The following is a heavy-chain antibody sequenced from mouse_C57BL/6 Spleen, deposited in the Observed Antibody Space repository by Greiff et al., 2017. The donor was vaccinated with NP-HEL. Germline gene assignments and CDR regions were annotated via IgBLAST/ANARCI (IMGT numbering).Heavy chain of an antibody. V-gene: IGHV1-82*01. CDR1: GYAFSSSW. Sequence: QVQLQQSGPELVKPGASVKISCKASGYAFSSSWMNWVKQRPGKGLEWIGRIYPGDGDTNYNGKFKGKATLTADKSSSTAYMQLSSLTSEDSAVYFCATTVVLESMDYWGQGTSVTVSS. D-gene: IGHD1-1*01. CDR2: IYPGDGDT. J-gene: IGHJ4*01. CDR3: ATTVVLESMDY.